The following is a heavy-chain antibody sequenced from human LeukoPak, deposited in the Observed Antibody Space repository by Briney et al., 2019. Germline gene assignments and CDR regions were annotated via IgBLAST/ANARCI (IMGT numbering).Heavy chain of an antibody. Sequence: SETLSLTCTVSGGSIRSSYYYWGWIRQPPGKGLEWTGSIYDSGSTYYNPSLKSRVTISVDTSKNQFSLKLNSVTAADTAVYYCARDPAEVAVRGDYWGQGTLVTVSS. CDR2: IYDSGST. CDR1: GGSIRSSYYY. J-gene: IGHJ4*02. V-gene: IGHV4-39*02. CDR3: ARDPAEVAVRGDY. D-gene: IGHD6-19*01.